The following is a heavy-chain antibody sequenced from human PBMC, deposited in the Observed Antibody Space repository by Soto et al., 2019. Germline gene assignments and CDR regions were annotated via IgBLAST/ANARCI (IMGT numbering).Heavy chain of an antibody. V-gene: IGHV1-8*01. J-gene: IGHJ5*01. CDR3: VRGQLGGYFDS. Sequence: QVQLVQSGAEVKEPGASVKVSCKASGYPFTTYDINWVRQAAGQGLEWMGWMNTHTDDTGYAQSFQGRVSMTRNTSISTAYLELSSLKSDDSAIYYCVRGQLGGYFDSWGQGTLVTVSS. CDR1: GYPFTTYD. D-gene: IGHD2-15*01. CDR2: MNTHTDDT.